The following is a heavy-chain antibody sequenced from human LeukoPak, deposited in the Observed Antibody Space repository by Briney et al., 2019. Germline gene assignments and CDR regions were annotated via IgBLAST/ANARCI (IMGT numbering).Heavy chain of an antibody. D-gene: IGHD3-22*01. J-gene: IGHJ4*02. CDR2: IYPGDSDT. V-gene: IGHV5-51*01. CDR1: GYSFTSYW. CDR3: ARLVYTYYYDSSGYYPPVDY. Sequence: GESLKISCKGSGYSFTSYWIGWVRQMPGKGLEWMGIIYPGDSDTRYSPSFQGQVTISADKSISTAYLQWSSLKASDTAMYYCARLVYTYYYDSSGYYPPVDYWGQGTLVTVSS.